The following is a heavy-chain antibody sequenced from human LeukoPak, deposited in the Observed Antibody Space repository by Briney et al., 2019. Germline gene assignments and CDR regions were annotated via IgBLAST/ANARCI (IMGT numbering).Heavy chain of an antibody. V-gene: IGHV3-21*01. CDR3: ARDVGFSPDR. D-gene: IGHD1-14*01. J-gene: IGHJ1*01. CDR2: ISSSSSYI. CDR1: GFTVRANY. Sequence: PGGSLRLSCAASGFTVRANYMNWVRQAPGKGLEWVSSISSSSSYIYYADSVKGRFTISRDNAKNTVFLQINSLRAEDTSVYFCARDVGFSPDRWGQGTLVTVSS.